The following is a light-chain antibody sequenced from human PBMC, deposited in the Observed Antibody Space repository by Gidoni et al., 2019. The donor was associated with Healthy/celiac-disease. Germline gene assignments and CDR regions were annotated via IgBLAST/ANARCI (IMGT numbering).Light chain of an antibody. CDR1: QSVSSSY. CDR3: QQYGSSPK. J-gene: IGKJ1*01. CDR2: GAS. V-gene: IGKV3-20*01. Sequence: EIVLTQSPGTLSLSPGERATLSCRASQSVSSSYLAWYQQKPGQAPRLLIYGASSRATGIPDRFSGSGSGTDFTLTISRLEPEDFAVYYCQQYGSSPKFGQGPKVEIK.